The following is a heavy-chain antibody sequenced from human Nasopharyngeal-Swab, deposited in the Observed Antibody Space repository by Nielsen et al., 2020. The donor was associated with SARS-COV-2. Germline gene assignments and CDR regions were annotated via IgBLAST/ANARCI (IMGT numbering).Heavy chain of an antibody. CDR1: GYTFTSYG. J-gene: IGHJ3*02. CDR3: ARDQSKTIFGVVISSGAFDI. CDR2: ISDYNVNT. D-gene: IGHD3-3*01. Sequence: ASVKVSCKASGYTFTSYGISWVRQAPGQGREWMGWISDYNVNTNYAQKLQGRVTMTTDTSTSTAYMELRSLRSDDTAVYYCARDQSKTIFGVVISSGAFDIWGQGTMVTVSS. V-gene: IGHV1-18*04.